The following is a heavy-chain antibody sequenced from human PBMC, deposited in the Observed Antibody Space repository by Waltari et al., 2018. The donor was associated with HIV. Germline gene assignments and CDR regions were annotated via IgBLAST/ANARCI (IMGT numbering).Heavy chain of an antibody. J-gene: IGHJ3*01. CDR3: ARLVGKGSTDAFDV. V-gene: IGHV5-51*01. CDR2: NYPGDSDT. CDR1: TYTFTDHW. D-gene: IGHD2-8*02. Sequence: EVQLVQSGPEFKKPGESLRISCQTSTYTFTDHWIGWVRQLPGKGLEWKGINYPGDSDTRYSPSVQGQVTISADKSISTAYLQWNRLKASDTAMYYCARLVGKGSTDAFDVWGQGTMVTVSS.